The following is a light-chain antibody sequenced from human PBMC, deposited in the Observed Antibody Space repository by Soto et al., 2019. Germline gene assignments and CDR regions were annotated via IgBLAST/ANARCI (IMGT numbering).Light chain of an antibody. J-gene: IGLJ1*01. CDR3: SSYSSTKTRV. CDR2: EVR. CDR1: SSDVGNYNY. Sequence: QSVLTQPASVSGSPGQSITISCTGTSSDVGNYNYVSWYQHHPGKAPKAMIYEVRNRPSGVSNRFSGSKSGNTASLTISGLQAEDEADYYCSSYSSTKTRVFGTGTKVTVL. V-gene: IGLV2-14*01.